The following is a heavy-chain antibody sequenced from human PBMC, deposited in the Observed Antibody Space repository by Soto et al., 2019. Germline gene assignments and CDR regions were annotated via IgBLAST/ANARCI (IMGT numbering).Heavy chain of an antibody. CDR3: AKVGYYVSSGHNCFDP. D-gene: IGHD3-22*01. Sequence: PGGSLRLSCAVSGFTFSSYVMSWVRQAPGKGLEWVSAISGSGGSTYYADSVKGRFTISRDNSKNTLYLQMNSLRADDTAVYYCAKVGYYVSSGHNCFDPWGQGTLVTVSS. J-gene: IGHJ5*02. V-gene: IGHV3-23*01. CDR2: ISGSGGST. CDR1: GFTFSSYV.